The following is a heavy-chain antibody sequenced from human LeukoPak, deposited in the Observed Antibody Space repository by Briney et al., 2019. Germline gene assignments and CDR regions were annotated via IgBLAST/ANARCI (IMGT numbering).Heavy chain of an antibody. J-gene: IGHJ4*02. CDR1: GFTFSSNA. V-gene: IGHV3-30*18. CDR2: ISYDGSDK. Sequence: GGSLRLSCAASGFTFSSNAMHWVRQAPGKGLEWVAIISYDGSDKYYADSVKGRFTISRDNSKNTLDLQMNSLRAEDTAVYYCAKDQGIQLGIDYWGQGSPVTVSS. D-gene: IGHD5-18*01. CDR3: AKDQGIQLGIDY.